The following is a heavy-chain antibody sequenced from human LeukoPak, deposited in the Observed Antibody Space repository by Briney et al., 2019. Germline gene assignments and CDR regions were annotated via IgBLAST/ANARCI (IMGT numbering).Heavy chain of an antibody. V-gene: IGHV4-39*07. CDR3: ARGTYAAYFDY. CDR1: GGSISSSSYY. J-gene: IGHJ4*02. D-gene: IGHD2-8*01. Sequence: SETLSLTCTVSGGSISSSSYYWGWIRQPPGKGLEWIGSIYYSGSTYYNPSPKSRVTISVDTSKNQFSLKLSSVTAADTAVYYCARGTYAAYFDYWGQGTLVTVSS. CDR2: IYYSGST.